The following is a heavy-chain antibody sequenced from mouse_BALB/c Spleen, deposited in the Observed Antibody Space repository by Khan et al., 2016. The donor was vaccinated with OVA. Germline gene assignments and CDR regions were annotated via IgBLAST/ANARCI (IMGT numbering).Heavy chain of an antibody. J-gene: IGHJ2*01. CDR3: AGAFDF. CDR1: GYTFTDYY. V-gene: IGHV1-84*02. CDR2: IFPGSANV. Sequence: QVQLQQSGPELVKPGASVKISCKASGYTFTDYYLNWVKQKPGQGPEWIGWIFPGSANVRYSEKFKGKVTLTVDTSSRTAFMQLSSLTSEDTAVYCCAGAFDFWGQGTTLTVSS.